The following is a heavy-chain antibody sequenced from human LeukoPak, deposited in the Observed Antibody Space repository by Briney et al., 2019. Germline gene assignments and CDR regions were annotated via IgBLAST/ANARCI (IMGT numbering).Heavy chain of an antibody. V-gene: IGHV3-30*02. J-gene: IGHJ4*02. CDR3: ARESSYYYDSSGYYLGNGFDY. Sequence: GGSLRLSCAASGFTFSSYGMHWVRQAPGKGLEWVAFIRYDGSNKYYADSVKGRFTISRDNAKNSLYLQMNSLRAEDTAVYYCARESSYYYDSSGYYLGNGFDYWGQGTLVTVSS. D-gene: IGHD3-22*01. CDR2: IRYDGSNK. CDR1: GFTFSSYG.